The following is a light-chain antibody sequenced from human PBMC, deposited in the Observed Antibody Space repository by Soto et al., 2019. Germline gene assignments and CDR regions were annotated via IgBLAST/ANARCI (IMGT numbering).Light chain of an antibody. CDR1: SSDIGSNA. CDR3: AAWNDGLSGFV. J-gene: IGLJ1*01. Sequence: QSVLTQPPSTYRTPGQRVTISCSGSSSDIGSNAVYWYQQLPGTAPKLLIYRNNQRPSGVPDRFSGTKSGTSASLAISGLRSEDEADYYCAAWNDGLSGFVFGTGTKVTVL. V-gene: IGLV1-47*01. CDR2: RNN.